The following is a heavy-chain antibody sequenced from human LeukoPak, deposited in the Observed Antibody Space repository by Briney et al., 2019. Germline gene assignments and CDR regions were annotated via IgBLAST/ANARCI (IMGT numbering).Heavy chain of an antibody. CDR3: ASLGPNIYFDY. CDR1: GGSISSSSYY. V-gene: IGHV4-39*01. Sequence: SETLSLTCTVSGGSISSSSYYWGWIRQPPGKGLEWIGSIYYSVSTYYNPSLKSRVTISVDTSKNQFSLKLSSVTAADSTVYYCASLGPNIYFDYWGQGTLVTVSS. CDR2: IYYSVST. J-gene: IGHJ4*02. D-gene: IGHD2/OR15-2a*01.